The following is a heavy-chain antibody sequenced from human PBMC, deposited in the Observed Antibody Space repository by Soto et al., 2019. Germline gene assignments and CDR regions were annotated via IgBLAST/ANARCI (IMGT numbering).Heavy chain of an antibody. CDR1: GGSISIGGYY. Sequence: PSETPSLTCTVSGGSISIGGYYWSWIRQHPGKGLEGIGYIYYRGSTYYNPSLKSRGTISVDTSKNQFSLKLSSVTAEDTGVYYCARVRYSSRWYPNWFDSLGKGILVSVS. CDR2: IYYRGST. V-gene: IGHV4-31*03. J-gene: IGHJ5*01. D-gene: IGHD6-13*01. CDR3: ARVRYSSRWYPNWFDS.